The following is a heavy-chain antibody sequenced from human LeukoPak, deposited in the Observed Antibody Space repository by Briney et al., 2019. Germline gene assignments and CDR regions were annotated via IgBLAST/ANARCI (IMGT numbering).Heavy chain of an antibody. Sequence: HGESLKISCKGSGYSFTSYWIGWVRQMPGKGLEWMGIIYPGDSDTRYSPSFQGQVTISADKSISTAYLQWSSLKASDTAMYYRARRSLDQDLYFDYWGQGTLVTVSS. CDR1: GYSFTSYW. V-gene: IGHV5-51*01. D-gene: IGHD1/OR15-1a*01. CDR3: ARRSLDQDLYFDY. J-gene: IGHJ4*02. CDR2: IYPGDSDT.